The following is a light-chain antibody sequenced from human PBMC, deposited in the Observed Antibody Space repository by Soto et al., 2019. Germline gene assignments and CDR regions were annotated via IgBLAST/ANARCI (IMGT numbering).Light chain of an antibody. Sequence: TQSPSTLPASVGDRVTITCRASQSISNWLAWYQQKPGQAPRLLIYDASSRATGIPDRFSGSGSGTDFTLTISRLEPEDFAVYYCQQYSGSPLTFGGGTKVDIK. V-gene: IGKV3-20*01. CDR3: QQYSGSPLT. CDR2: DAS. CDR1: QSISNW. J-gene: IGKJ4*01.